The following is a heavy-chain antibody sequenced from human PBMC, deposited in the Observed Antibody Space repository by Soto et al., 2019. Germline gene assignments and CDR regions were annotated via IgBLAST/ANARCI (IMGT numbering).Heavy chain of an antibody. CDR2: LNRDGSRT. CDR3: ARDLGGAGSY. CDR1: GFTFSNYW. D-gene: IGHD1-26*01. Sequence: AQLVESGGGLVQPGGSLRLSCAASGFTFSNYWMYWVRQVPGQGPVWVSRLNRDGSRTDYADSVRGRFTIFRDNARNTLYLQMNSLRAEDTAMYYCARDLGGAGSYWGQGTLVTVSS. V-gene: IGHV3-74*01. J-gene: IGHJ4*02.